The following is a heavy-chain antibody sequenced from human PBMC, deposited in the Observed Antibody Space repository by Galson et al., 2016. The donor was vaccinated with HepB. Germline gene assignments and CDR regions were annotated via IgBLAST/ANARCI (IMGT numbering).Heavy chain of an antibody. CDR1: GFTLTSYG. CDR3: ARAPYPYLAAAAYYFDY. D-gene: IGHD6-13*01. J-gene: IGHJ4*02. V-gene: IGHV3-33*01. CDR2: IWFDGSNK. Sequence: SLRLSCAASGFTLTSYGMHWVRQAPGKGLEWVAVIWFDGSNKYYADSVKGRFTISRDNSKNTLYLQMNSLRAEDTALYYCARAPYPYLAAAAYYFDYWGQGTLVTVSS.